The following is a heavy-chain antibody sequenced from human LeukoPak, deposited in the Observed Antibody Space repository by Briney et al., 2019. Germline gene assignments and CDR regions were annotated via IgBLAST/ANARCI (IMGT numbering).Heavy chain of an antibody. CDR3: ARANIAAAVVFDY. CDR1: GYTFTGYY. Sequence: ASVKVSCKASGYTFTGYYMHWVRQAPGQGLEWMGWINPNSGGTNYAQKLQGRVTMTTDTSTSTAYMELRSLRSDDTAVYYCARANIAAAVVFDYWGQGTLVTVSS. CDR2: INPNSGGT. J-gene: IGHJ4*02. V-gene: IGHV1-2*02. D-gene: IGHD6-13*01.